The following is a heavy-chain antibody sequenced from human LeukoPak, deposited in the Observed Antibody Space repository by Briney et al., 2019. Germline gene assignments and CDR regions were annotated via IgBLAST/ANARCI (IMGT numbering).Heavy chain of an antibody. CDR1: GFTFDDYG. CDR2: INWNGGST. CDR3: ASTSFGYYDSSGYLLPIDY. Sequence: PGGSLRLSCAGSGFTFDDYGMSWVRHAPGKGLEWVSGINWNGGSTGYADSVKGRFTISRDNAKNSLYLQMNSLRAEDTALYYCASTSFGYYDSSGYLLPIDYWGQGTLVTVSS. V-gene: IGHV3-20*04. D-gene: IGHD3-22*01. J-gene: IGHJ4*02.